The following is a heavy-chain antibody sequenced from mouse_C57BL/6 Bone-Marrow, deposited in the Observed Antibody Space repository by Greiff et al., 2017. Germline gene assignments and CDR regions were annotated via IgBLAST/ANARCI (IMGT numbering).Heavy chain of an antibody. Sequence: DVQLVESGGGLVKPGGSLKLSCAASGFTFSDYGMHWVRQAPEKGLEWVAYISSGSSTIYYADTVKGRFTIPRDNAKNTLFLQMTSLRSEDTAMYYCARGGTVVATGAMDYWGQGTSVTVSS. V-gene: IGHV5-17*01. CDR1: GFTFSDYG. CDR2: ISSGSSTI. D-gene: IGHD1-1*01. CDR3: ARGGTVVATGAMDY. J-gene: IGHJ4*01.